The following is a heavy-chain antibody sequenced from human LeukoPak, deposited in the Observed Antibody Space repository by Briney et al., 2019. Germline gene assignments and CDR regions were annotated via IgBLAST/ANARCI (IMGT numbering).Heavy chain of an antibody. D-gene: IGHD3-22*01. CDR3: VKDKYYDNSAYRSGAFDI. CDR2: ISSNGGRT. J-gene: IGHJ3*02. CDR1: GFTFRTYA. V-gene: IGHV3-64D*09. Sequence: GGSLRLSCSASGFTFRTYAMHWVRQAPGKGLECVSTISSNGGRTYYADSVKGRFTISRDNSKNTLYLQMSSLRADDTSVYYCVKDKYYDNSAYRSGAFDIWGQGTMVTVSS.